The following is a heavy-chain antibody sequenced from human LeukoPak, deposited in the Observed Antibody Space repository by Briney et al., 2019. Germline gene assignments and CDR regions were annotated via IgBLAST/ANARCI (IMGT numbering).Heavy chain of an antibody. CDR2: IHTSENT. Sequence: PSETLSLTCTVSGGSIKNYYWSWIRQPAGKGLEWVGRIHTSENTNYNPSLKSRVTMSVDTSNNQFSLKLSSVTAADTAVYYCARDRDYGSGSFFRYYSDYWGQGTLVTVSS. D-gene: IGHD3-10*01. CDR1: GGSIKNYY. J-gene: IGHJ4*02. CDR3: ARDRDYGSGSFFRYYSDY. V-gene: IGHV4-4*07.